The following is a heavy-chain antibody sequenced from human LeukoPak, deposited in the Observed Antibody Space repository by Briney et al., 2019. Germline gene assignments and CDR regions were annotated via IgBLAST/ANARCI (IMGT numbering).Heavy chain of an antibody. D-gene: IGHD6-19*01. CDR2: IYPGDSDT. J-gene: IGHJ5*02. CDR1: GYSFTSYW. CDR3: AKLAVASTDWFDP. Sequence: GESLKISCKGSGYSFTSYWIGWVRQMPGKGLEWMGIIYPGDSDTRYSPSFQGQVTISTDKSLSTAYLQWSSLKASDTAMYYCAKLAVASTDWFDPWGQGTLVTVSS. V-gene: IGHV5-51*01.